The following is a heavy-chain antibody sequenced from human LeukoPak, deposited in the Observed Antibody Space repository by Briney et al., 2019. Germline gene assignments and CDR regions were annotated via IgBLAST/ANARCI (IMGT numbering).Heavy chain of an antibody. Sequence: GGSRRLSCVASGFSFSTYWLSWVRQAPGKGPEWVANIKEDGSVKNYVDSVKGRFTISRDNAKTSLYLQMNSLRDEDTAVYYCARERPWTRSAFDNWGHGTVVTVSS. CDR2: IKEDGSVK. D-gene: IGHD2-2*01. J-gene: IGHJ4*01. V-gene: IGHV3-7*01. CDR3: ARERPWTRSAFDN. CDR1: GFSFSTYW.